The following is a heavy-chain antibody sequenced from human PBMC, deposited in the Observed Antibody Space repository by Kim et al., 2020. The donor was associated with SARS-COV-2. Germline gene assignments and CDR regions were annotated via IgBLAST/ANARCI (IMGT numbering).Heavy chain of an antibody. J-gene: IGHJ5*02. Sequence: GGSLRLSCAASGFTFSSYAMHWVRQAPGKGLEWVAVISYDGSNKYYADSVKGRFTISRDNSKNTLYLQMNSLRAEDTAVYYCARDSSIVPAATNWFDPWGQGTLVTVSS. D-gene: IGHD2-2*01. CDR2: ISYDGSNK. CDR1: GFTFSSYA. V-gene: IGHV3-30-3*01. CDR3: ARDSSIVPAATNWFDP.